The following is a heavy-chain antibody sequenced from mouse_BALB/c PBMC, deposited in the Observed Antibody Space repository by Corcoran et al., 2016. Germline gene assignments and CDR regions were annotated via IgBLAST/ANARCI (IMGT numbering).Heavy chain of an antibody. V-gene: IGHV1S135*01. D-gene: IGHD1-2*01. CDR1: GYSFTSYY. Sequence: ESQLQQSGPELMKPGASVKISCKASGYSFTSYYMHWVKQSHGKSLEWIGYIDPFNGGTSYNQKFKGKATLTVDKSSSTAYMHLSSLTSEDSAVYYCASSLLRSDYWGQGTTLTVSS. CDR3: ASSLLRSDY. J-gene: IGHJ2*01. CDR2: IDPFNGGT.